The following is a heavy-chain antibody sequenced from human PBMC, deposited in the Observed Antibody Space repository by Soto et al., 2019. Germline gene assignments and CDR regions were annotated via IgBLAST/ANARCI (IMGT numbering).Heavy chain of an antibody. CDR1: GVSLSSSSYY. V-gene: IGHV4-39*01. CDR3: ARQGGSRWFDP. D-gene: IGHD3-16*01. J-gene: IGHJ5*02. CDR2: ISHGGSS. Sequence: QLQLQESGPGLVKPSETLSLTCTVSGVSLSSSSYYWAWIRQPPGKGLEWIGSISHGGSSHYNPSLNSRVTISVDTSKNQFSLKLTSVTAADTAAYYCARQGGSRWFDPWGQGTLVTVSS.